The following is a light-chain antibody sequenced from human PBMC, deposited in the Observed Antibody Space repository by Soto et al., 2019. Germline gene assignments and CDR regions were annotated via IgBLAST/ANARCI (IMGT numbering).Light chain of an antibody. CDR1: TSNIENNY. CDR3: GAWDSSLSVVL. Sequence: QSVLTQPPSMSAAPGQKVTICCSGSTSNIENNYVSWYQHLPGTAPKLLFYDNDERPSGIPDRFSASKSGTSATLGITGLQIGDEADYYCGAWDSSLSVVLFGGGTKLTVL. V-gene: IGLV1-51*01. J-gene: IGLJ2*01. CDR2: DND.